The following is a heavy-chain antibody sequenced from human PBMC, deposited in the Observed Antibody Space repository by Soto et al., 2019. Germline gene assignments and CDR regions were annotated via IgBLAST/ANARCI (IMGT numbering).Heavy chain of an antibody. J-gene: IGHJ4*02. CDR2: INHSGST. CDR3: ARGIAAAAGDYYFDY. V-gene: IGHV4-34*01. Sequence: PSETLSLTCAVCGGSFSGYYWSWIHQPPGKGLEWIGEINHSGSTNYNPSLKSRVTISVDTSKNQFSLKLSSVTAADTAVYYCARGIAAAAGDYYFDYWGQGTLVTVSS. D-gene: IGHD6-13*01. CDR1: GGSFSGYY.